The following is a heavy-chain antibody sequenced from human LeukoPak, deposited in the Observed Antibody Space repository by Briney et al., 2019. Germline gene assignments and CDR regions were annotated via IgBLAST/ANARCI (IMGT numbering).Heavy chain of an antibody. Sequence: GGPLRLSCAASGFTFSTYAMTWVREAPGKELEWVSAISGSGGNTYHANSVKGRFTISRDNSMNTLYLPMNSLRAEDTAIYYCAKDSLPTSGCRGYFDYWGQGTLVTVSS. CDR1: GFTFSTYA. CDR2: ISGSGGNT. J-gene: IGHJ4*02. D-gene: IGHD6-25*01. CDR3: AKDSLPTSGCRGYFDY. V-gene: IGHV3-23*01.